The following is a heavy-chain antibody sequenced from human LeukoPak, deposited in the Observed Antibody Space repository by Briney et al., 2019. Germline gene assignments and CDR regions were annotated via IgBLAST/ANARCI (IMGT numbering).Heavy chain of an antibody. V-gene: IGHV3-15*01. CDR1: GFTFSNAW. CDR3: TTAPSPFGDYSNWFDP. Sequence: PGGSLRLSCAASGFTFSNAWMSWVRQAPGKGLERVGRIKSKTDGGTTDYAAPVKGRFTISRDDSKNTLYLQMNSLKTEDTAVYYCTTAPSPFGDYSNWFDPWGQGTLVTVSS. CDR2: IKSKTDGGTT. J-gene: IGHJ5*02. D-gene: IGHD4-17*01.